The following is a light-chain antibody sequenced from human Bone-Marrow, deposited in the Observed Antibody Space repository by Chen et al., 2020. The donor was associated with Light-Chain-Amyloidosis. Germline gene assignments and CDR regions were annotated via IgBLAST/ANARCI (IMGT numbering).Light chain of an antibody. CDR1: QTISSNY. V-gene: IGKV3-20*01. CDR2: GSS. J-gene: IGKJ4*01. Sequence: EIVLTQSPGTLSLSPGEGANLSCRASQTISSNYLTWYQQTFGQAPRLLIYGSSSRATGIPDRFTGSGSGTDFTRTINRLEPEDFAMYYCQQYGTSPLTFGGGTKVEIK. CDR3: QQYGTSPLT.